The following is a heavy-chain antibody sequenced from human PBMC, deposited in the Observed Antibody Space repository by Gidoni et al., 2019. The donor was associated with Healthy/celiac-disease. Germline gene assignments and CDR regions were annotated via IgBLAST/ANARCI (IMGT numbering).Heavy chain of an antibody. CDR2: INHSGST. CDR1: GSSFSCYY. J-gene: IGHJ6*01. V-gene: IGHV4-34*01. Sequence: QVQLQQCGARLLTPSTTLSLTGADXGSSFSCYYWSWIRQPPGKGLEWMGEINHSGSTNYNPSLKSRVTISVDTSKTQFSXKLXXLTDADTAXXXCAXXXTIXXEPYXXYGXXVWGXXTT. D-gene: IGHD3-3*01. CDR3: AXXXTIXXEPYXXYGXXV.